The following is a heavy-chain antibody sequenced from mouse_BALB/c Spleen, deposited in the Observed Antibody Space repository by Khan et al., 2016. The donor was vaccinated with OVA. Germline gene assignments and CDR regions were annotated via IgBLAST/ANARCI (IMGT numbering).Heavy chain of an antibody. V-gene: IGHV1-77*01. CDR2: ISPGSGDT. CDR3: ARRNYFGYTFAY. J-gene: IGHJ3*01. CDR1: GYTFTDYY. D-gene: IGHD1-2*01. Sequence: QVQLQPSGAELARPGASVKLSCKASGYTFTDYYINWVKQRTGQGLEWIGEISPGSGDTYYNERFKGKATLTADKSSSTAYMQLSSLTSGASAVYFCARRNYFGYTFAYWGQGTLVTVSA.